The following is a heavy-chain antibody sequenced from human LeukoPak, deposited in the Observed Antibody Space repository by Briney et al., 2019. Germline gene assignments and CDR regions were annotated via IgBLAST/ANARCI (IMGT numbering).Heavy chain of an antibody. J-gene: IGHJ4*02. V-gene: IGHV3-23*01. Sequence: GGSLRLSCAASRFTFSNYAMSWVRQAPGKGLEWVSSISGSGDNTYYADSVKGRFTISRDNSKNTLSLQMNSLRADDTAIYYCAKVFFNSGSYDYWGQGTLVTVSS. CDR2: ISGSGDNT. CDR1: RFTFSNYA. D-gene: IGHD3-10*01. CDR3: AKVFFNSGSYDY.